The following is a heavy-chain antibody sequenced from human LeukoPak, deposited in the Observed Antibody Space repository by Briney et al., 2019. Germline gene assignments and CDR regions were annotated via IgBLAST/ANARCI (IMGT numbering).Heavy chain of an antibody. D-gene: IGHD3-9*01. CDR1: GFTLRSYG. J-gene: IGHJ4*02. Sequence: PGGSLRLSCAASGFTLRSYGMHWVRQAPGEGLEWVSSISSSSSYIYYADSVKGRFTISRDNAKNSLYLQMNSLRAEDTAVYYCASFTVLTGGNWGQGTLVTVSS. CDR3: ASFTVLTGGN. V-gene: IGHV3-21*01. CDR2: ISSSSSYI.